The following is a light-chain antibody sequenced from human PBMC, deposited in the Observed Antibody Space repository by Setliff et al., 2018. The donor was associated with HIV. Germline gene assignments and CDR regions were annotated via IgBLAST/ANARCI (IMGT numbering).Light chain of an antibody. CDR1: TSDVGAYNY. CDR3: SSHGAIGV. J-gene: IGLJ1*01. V-gene: IGLV2-8*01. Sequence: PGQSVTISCTGTTSDVGAYNYVSWYQQHPGKAPKLIIYEVTKRPSGVPDRFSGSKSGNTASLTVSGLQAEDEADYYCSSHGAIGVFGTGTKVTVL. CDR2: EVT.